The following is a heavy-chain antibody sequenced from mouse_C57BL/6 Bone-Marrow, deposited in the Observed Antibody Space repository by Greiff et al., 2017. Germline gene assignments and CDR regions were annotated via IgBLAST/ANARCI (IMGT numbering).Heavy chain of an antibody. D-gene: IGHD1-1*01. V-gene: IGHV1-85*01. CDR2: IYPRDGST. J-gene: IGHJ1*03. CDR3: ARVECDGMSGDWYFDD. CDR1: GYTFTSYD. Sequence: VQLQQSGPELVKPGASVKLSCKASGYTFTSYDINWVKQRPGQGLEWIGWIYPRDGSTKYNEKFKGKATLTVDTSSSTAYMELHSLTSEDSAVYFIARVECDGMSGDWYFDDWGTGTTVTVSS.